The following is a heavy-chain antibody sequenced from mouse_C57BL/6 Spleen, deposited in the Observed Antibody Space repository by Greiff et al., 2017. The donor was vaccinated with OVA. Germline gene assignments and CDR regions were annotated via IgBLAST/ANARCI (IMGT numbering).Heavy chain of an antibody. V-gene: IGHV1-80*01. CDR1: GYAFSSYW. Sequence: VQLQQSGAELVKPGASVKISCKASGYAFSSYWMNWVKQRPGKGLEWIGQIYPGDGDTNYNGKFKGKATLTADKSSSTAYMQLSSLTSEDSAVYFCARSPQATNWFAYWGQGTLVTVSA. CDR2: IYPGDGDT. CDR3: ARSPQATNWFAY. J-gene: IGHJ3*01. D-gene: IGHD3-2*02.